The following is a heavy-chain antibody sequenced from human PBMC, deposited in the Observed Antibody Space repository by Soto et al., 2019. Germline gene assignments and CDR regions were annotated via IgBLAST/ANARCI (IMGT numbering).Heavy chain of an antibody. V-gene: IGHV4-4*07. Sequence: QVRLQESGPGLVKPSETLSLTCTVSGASISNYYWSWIRQPAGKGLECLGRIYASGTTTYNPSLGSGVTMSVDTSKNQFSLDLNSVTAADTAVYYCARESRSELGTVEYWGQGTLVTVSS. CDR2: IYASGTT. D-gene: IGHD1-1*01. CDR1: GASISNYY. CDR3: ARESRSELGTVEY. J-gene: IGHJ4*02.